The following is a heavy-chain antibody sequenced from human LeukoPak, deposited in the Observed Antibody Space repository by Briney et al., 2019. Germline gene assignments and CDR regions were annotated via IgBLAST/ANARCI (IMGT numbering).Heavy chain of an antibody. D-gene: IGHD6-19*01. V-gene: IGHV1-18*04. CDR1: GYTFTGYY. CDR3: ARDDSSGWPGIDNYYYYGMDV. J-gene: IGHJ6*02. CDR2: ISAYNGNT. Sequence: GASVKVSCKASGYTFTGYYMHWVRQAPGQGLEWMGWISAYNGNTNYAQKLQGRVTMTTDTSTSTAYMELRSLRSDDTAVYYCARDDSSGWPGIDNYYYYGMDVWGQGTTVTVSS.